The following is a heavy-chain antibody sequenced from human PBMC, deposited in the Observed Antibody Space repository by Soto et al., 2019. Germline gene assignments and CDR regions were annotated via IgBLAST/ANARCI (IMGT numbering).Heavy chain of an antibody. Sequence: SETLSLTXSVSGGSISTYYWSWIRQPAGKGLEWIGRIYSGGSTNFNPSLRSRVTVSVDMSKNQFSLKLTSVTAADTAVYYCARGPGGFGELSLDYWGQGTLVTVSS. J-gene: IGHJ4*02. CDR3: ARGPGGFGELSLDY. CDR2: IYSGGST. D-gene: IGHD3-10*01. V-gene: IGHV4-4*07. CDR1: GGSISTYY.